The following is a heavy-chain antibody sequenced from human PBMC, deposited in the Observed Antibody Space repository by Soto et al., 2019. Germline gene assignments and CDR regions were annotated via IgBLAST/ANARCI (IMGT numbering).Heavy chain of an antibody. CDR3: TTAPLLWFGELLFPPYY. J-gene: IGHJ4*02. CDR2: IKSKTDGGTT. Sequence: EVQLVESGGGLVKPGGSLRLSCAASGFTFSNAWMSWVRQAPGKGLEWVGRIKSKTDGGTTDYAAPVKGRFTISRDDSKNTLYLQMNSLKTEDTAVYYCTTAPLLWFGELLFPPYYWGQGTLVTVSS. V-gene: IGHV3-15*01. CDR1: GFTFSNAW. D-gene: IGHD3-10*01.